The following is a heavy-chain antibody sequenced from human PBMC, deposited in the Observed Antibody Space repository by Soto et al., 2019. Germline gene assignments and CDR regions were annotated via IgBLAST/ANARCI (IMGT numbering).Heavy chain of an antibody. J-gene: IGHJ6*02. CDR3: ARDGGSFTYSYGYYYYGMDV. CDR1: GFTFSDYY. CDR2: ISSSGSTI. Sequence: QVQLVESGGGLVKPGGSLRLSCAASGFTFSDYYMSWIRQAPGKGLEWVSYISSSGSTIYYADSVKGRFTISRDNAKNSLYLQMNSLRAEDAAVYYCARDGGSFTYSYGYYYYGMDVWGQGTTVTVSS. V-gene: IGHV3-11*01. D-gene: IGHD5-18*01.